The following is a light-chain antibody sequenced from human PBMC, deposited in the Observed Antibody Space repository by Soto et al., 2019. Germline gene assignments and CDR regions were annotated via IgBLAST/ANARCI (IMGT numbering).Light chain of an antibody. Sequence: IQLTQSPSSLSASVGDRVTITCRASQGIFSYLAWYQQKPGKAPKVLINAASTLQSGVPSRFSGSGSGTEFTLTISSLQPEDSETYYCQQLNSYPRTFGPGTMVDIK. CDR2: AAS. CDR1: QGIFSY. V-gene: IGKV1-9*01. J-gene: IGKJ3*01. CDR3: QQLNSYPRT.